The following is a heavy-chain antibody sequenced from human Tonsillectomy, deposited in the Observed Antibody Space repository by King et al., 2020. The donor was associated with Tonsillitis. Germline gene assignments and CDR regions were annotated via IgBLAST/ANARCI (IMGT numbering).Heavy chain of an antibody. CDR2: ISSSSSYM. CDR3: ATSIVATDAYFDY. V-gene: IGHV3-21*01. Sequence: VQLVESGGGLVKPGGSLRPSCAASGFTFSTYSMNWVRQAPGKGLEWVSSISSSSSYMYYADSVKGRFTISRDNAKNSLYLQMNSLRAEDTAVYYCATSIVATDAYFDYWGQGTLVTVSS. CDR1: GFTFSTYS. J-gene: IGHJ4*02. D-gene: IGHD5-12*01.